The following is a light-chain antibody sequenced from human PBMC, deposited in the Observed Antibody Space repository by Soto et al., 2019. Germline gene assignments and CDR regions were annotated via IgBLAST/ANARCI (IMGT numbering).Light chain of an antibody. CDR3: NSYTSSSTLV. CDR2: DVS. Sequence: QSVLTQPASVSGSPRKSITISCTGTSSDVGGYHYVSWYQHHPGTAPKLMIYDVSNRPSGVSNRFSGSKSGNTASLTISGLQAEDEADYYCNSYTSSSTLVFGTGTKLTVL. V-gene: IGLV2-14*03. J-gene: IGLJ1*01. CDR1: SSDVGGYHY.